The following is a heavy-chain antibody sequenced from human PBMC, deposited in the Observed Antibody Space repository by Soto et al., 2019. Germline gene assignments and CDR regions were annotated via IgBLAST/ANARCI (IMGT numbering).Heavy chain of an antibody. D-gene: IGHD3-10*01. CDR3: ARESYYGSGATVVAS. J-gene: IGHJ5*01. CDR2: IYYSGTT. V-gene: IGHV4-59*01. CDR1: GGSISGYY. Sequence: QVQLQESGPGLVRPSETLSLTCTVSGGSISGYYWSWIRQPPGKGLEWIGYIYYSGTTSYNPSLNSRVTLSVDTSKNKFSLKVNSVTAADTAVYYCARESYYGSGATVVASWGQGTLVTVSS.